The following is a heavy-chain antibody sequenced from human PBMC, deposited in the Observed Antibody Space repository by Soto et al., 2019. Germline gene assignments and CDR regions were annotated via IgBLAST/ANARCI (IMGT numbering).Heavy chain of an antibody. V-gene: IGHV3-48*01. CDR1: GFTFSNYG. CDR3: ALVIPAAQYFGMDV. Sequence: EVQLVESGGGLVQPGGSLRLSCAASGFTFSNYGINWVRQTAGKGLDWVSYISSTSSTIYYADSVKGRFTISRDNAKNALYLQMNSLRAEDTAGYYCALVIPAAQYFGMDVWGQGTTVTGSS. J-gene: IGHJ6*02. CDR2: ISSTSSTI. D-gene: IGHD2-2*01.